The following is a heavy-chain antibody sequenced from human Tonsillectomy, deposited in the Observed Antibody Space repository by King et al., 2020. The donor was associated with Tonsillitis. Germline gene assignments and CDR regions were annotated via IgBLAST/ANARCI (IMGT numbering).Heavy chain of an antibody. CDR3: RIVVVINGLGAFDI. CDR2: ISAYNGNT. CDR1: GYTFTSYG. D-gene: IGHD3-22*01. V-gene: IGHV1-18*01. Sequence: QLVQSGAEVKKPGASVKVSCKASGYTFTSYGISWVRQAPGQGLEWMGWISAYNGNTNYAQKLQGRVTMTTDTSTSTAYMDLRRLRSDDTAVYYCRIVVVINGLGAFDIWGQGTMVTVSS. J-gene: IGHJ3*02.